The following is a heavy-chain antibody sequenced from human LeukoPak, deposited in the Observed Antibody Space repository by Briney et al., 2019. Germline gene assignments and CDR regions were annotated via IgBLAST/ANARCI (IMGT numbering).Heavy chain of an antibody. CDR1: GYTFTGYY. J-gene: IGHJ3*02. CDR3: ARDSTPYYYDSNFRSGAFDI. CDR2: INPNSGGT. D-gene: IGHD3-22*01. Sequence: GASVKVSCKASGYTFTGYYMHWVRQAPGQGLEWMGWINPNSGGTNYAQKFQGRVTMTRDTSISTAYMELSRLRSDDTAVYYCARDSTPYYYDSNFRSGAFDIWGQGTMVTVSS. V-gene: IGHV1-2*02.